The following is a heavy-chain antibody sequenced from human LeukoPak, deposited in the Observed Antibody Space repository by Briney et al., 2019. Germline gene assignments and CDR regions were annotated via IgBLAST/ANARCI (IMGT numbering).Heavy chain of an antibody. CDR2: INHSGST. Sequence: SETLSLTCTVSGGSISSGGYYWSWIRQPPGKGLEWIGEINHSGSTNYNPSLKSRVTISVDTSKNQFSLKLSSVTAADTAVYYCARGTVRIAAAGTFNWFDPWGQGTLVTVSS. CDR3: ARGTVRIAAAGTFNWFDP. J-gene: IGHJ5*02. V-gene: IGHV4-39*07. CDR1: GGSISSGGYY. D-gene: IGHD6-13*01.